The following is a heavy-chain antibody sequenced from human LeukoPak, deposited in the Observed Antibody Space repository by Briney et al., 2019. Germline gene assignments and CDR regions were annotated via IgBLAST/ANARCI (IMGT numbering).Heavy chain of an antibody. CDR3: ARAPHLRYFDWLPDSDYGMDI. Sequence: SETLSLTCTVSGGSISSYYWSWIRQPPGKGLEWIGYIYYSGSTNYNPSLKSRVTISVDTSKNQFSLKLSSVTAADTAVYYCARAPHLRYFDWLPDSDYGMDIWGQGTTVTVSS. CDR1: GGSISSYY. V-gene: IGHV4-59*01. J-gene: IGHJ6*02. CDR2: IYYSGST. D-gene: IGHD3-9*01.